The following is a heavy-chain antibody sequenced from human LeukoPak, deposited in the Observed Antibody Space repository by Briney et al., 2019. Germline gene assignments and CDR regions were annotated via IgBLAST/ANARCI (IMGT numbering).Heavy chain of an antibody. Sequence: PGGSLRLSCAASGFSFSNYAMTWVRQAPGKGLEWVSVISAGGGSTYYADSVKGRFTISRDNAKNSLYLQMNSLRAEDTAVYYCARDGTLVDPWGQGTLVTVSS. V-gene: IGHV3-23*01. CDR1: GFSFSNYA. D-gene: IGHD6-13*01. CDR2: ISAGGGST. CDR3: ARDGTLVDP. J-gene: IGHJ5*02.